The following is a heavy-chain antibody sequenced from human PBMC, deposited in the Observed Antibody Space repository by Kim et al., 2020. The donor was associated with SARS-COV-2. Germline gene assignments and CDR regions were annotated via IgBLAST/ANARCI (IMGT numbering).Heavy chain of an antibody. J-gene: IGHJ6*02. D-gene: IGHD6-13*01. CDR3: ARQRYSSSWYSHRPNYYGMDV. V-gene: IGHV5-10-1*01. CDR1: GYSFTSYW. CDR2: IDPSDSYT. Sequence: GESLKISCKGSGYSFTSYWISWVRQMPGKGLAWMGRIDPSDSYTNYSPSFQGHVTISADKSISTAYLQWSSLKASDTAMYYCARQRYSSSWYSHRPNYYGMDVWGQGTTVTVSS.